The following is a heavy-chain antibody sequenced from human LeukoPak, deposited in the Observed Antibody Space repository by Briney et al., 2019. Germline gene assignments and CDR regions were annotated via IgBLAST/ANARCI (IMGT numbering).Heavy chain of an antibody. Sequence: GGSLRLSCAASGFTFSSYSMNWVRQAPGKGLEWVSSISSSSSYIYYADSVKGRFTISRDNAKNTLYLQMNSLRAEDTAVYYCATCSGGSCYSWPYWGQGTLVTVSS. CDR2: ISSSSSYI. CDR3: ATCSGGSCYSWPY. CDR1: GFTFSSYS. J-gene: IGHJ4*02. D-gene: IGHD2-15*01. V-gene: IGHV3-21*01.